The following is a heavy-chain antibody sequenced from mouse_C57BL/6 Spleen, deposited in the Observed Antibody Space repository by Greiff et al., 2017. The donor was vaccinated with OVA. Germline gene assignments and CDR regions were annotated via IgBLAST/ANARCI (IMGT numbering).Heavy chain of an antibody. J-gene: IGHJ3*01. V-gene: IGHV1-18*01. CDR3: ARREGLRPGTWFAY. Sequence: VQLQQSGPELVKPGASVKIPCKASGYTFTDYNMDWVKQSHGKSLEWIGDINPNNGGTIYNQKFKGKATLTVDKSSSTAYMELRSLTSEDTAVYYCARREGLRPGTWFAYWGQGTLVTVSA. D-gene: IGHD2-4*01. CDR2: INPNNGGT. CDR1: GYTFTDYN.